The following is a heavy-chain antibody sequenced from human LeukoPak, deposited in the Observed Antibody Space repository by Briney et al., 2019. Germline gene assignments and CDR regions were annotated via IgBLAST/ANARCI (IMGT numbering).Heavy chain of an antibody. D-gene: IGHD2-15*01. J-gene: IGHJ6*02. CDR1: GYTFTSYG. V-gene: IGHV1-18*01. Sequence: ASVKVSCKASGYTFTSYGISWVRQAPGQGLEWMGWISAYNGNTNYAQKLQGRVTMTTDTSTSTAYMELRSLRSDDTAVYYCAREGYCSGGSCEDYYYYGMDVWGQGTTVTVSS. CDR2: ISAYNGNT. CDR3: AREGYCSGGSCEDYYYYGMDV.